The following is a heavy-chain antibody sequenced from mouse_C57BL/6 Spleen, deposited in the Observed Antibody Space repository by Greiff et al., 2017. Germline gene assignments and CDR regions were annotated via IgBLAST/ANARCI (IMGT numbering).Heavy chain of an antibody. CDR2: ILPGSGST. D-gene: IGHD1-1*01. CDR1: GYTFTGYW. Sequence: VQLQQSGPELVKPGASVKLSCKATGYTFTGYWIEWVKQRPGHGLEWIGEILPGSGSTNYYEKFKGKATFTADTSSNTAYMQLSSLTTEDSAIYYCARSITTVVGWYFDVWGTGTTVTVSS. J-gene: IGHJ1*03. CDR3: ARSITTVVGWYFDV. V-gene: IGHV1-9*01.